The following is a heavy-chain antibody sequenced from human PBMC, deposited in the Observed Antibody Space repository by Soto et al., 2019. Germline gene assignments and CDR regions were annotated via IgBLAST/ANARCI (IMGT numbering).Heavy chain of an antibody. D-gene: IGHD3-9*01. CDR3: ARDRTDDILTGYPLLDYYGMDV. CDR2: IYHSGST. Sequence: SETLSLTCAVSSGSISSSNWWSWVRQPPGKGLEWIGEIYHSGSTNYNPSLKSRVTISVDKSKNQFSLKLSSVTAADTAVYYCARDRTDDILTGYPLLDYYGMDVWGQGTAVTVAS. J-gene: IGHJ6*02. CDR1: SGSISSSNW. V-gene: IGHV4-4*02.